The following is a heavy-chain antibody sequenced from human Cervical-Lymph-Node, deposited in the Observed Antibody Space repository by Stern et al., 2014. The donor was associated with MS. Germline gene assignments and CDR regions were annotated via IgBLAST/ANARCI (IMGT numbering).Heavy chain of an antibody. D-gene: IGHD2-15*01. Sequence: VQLVESGAEVKPPGASVKVSCKVSGHTLTGYFMHWVRQAPGQGLEWMGRLNPNNGATNYAQKFQDRVTLTRDTSITTAYMELSRLRPDDTAVYYCARELCTGGSCSGGTNFWGQGTLVTVSS. CDR1: GHTLTGYF. CDR2: LNPNNGAT. J-gene: IGHJ4*02. CDR3: ARELCTGGSCSGGTNF. V-gene: IGHV1-2*06.